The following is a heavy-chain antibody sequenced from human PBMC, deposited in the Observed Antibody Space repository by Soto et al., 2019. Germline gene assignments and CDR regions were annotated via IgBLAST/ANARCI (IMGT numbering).Heavy chain of an antibody. CDR3: ARQPLRRYFDY. Sequence: GGSLSLSCAASGSTFSNYEMNWVRQAPGKGLEWVSYISGSSSTIYYAASVKGRFTISRDNAKNSLYLQMNSLRAEDTAVYYCARQPLRRYFDYWGQGTLVTVSS. D-gene: IGHD4-17*01. CDR1: GSTFSNYE. J-gene: IGHJ4*02. CDR2: ISGSSSTI. V-gene: IGHV3-48*03.